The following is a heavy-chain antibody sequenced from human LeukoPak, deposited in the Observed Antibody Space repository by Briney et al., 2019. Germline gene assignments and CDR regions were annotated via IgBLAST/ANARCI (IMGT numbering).Heavy chain of an antibody. J-gene: IGHJ4*02. CDR3: ARNYDSGSYPLDF. CDR2: IYSSGST. D-gene: IGHD3-10*01. CDR1: GGSIRGYF. V-gene: IGHV4-59*08. Sequence: SSETLSLTCTVSGGSIRGYFWSWIRQPPGKGLEWIGHIYSSGSTTYTPSLQGRVTISLDTSKNQFSRELSSVTAADTAVYYCARNYDSGSYPLDFWGQGTLVTVSS.